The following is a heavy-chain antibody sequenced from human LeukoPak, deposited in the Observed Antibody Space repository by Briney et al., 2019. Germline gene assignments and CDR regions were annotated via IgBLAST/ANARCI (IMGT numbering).Heavy chain of an antibody. V-gene: IGHV3-9*03. CDR3: AKDSSGTFDY. D-gene: IGHD2-15*01. J-gene: IGHJ4*02. Sequence: LTGGSLRLSCAASGFTFDDYALHWVRQAPGKGLEWVSGISWNSGSIGYADSVKGRFTISRDNAKNSLYLQVNSLRAEDMALYYCAKDSSGTFDYWGQGTLVTVSS. CDR2: ISWNSGSI. CDR1: GFTFDDYA.